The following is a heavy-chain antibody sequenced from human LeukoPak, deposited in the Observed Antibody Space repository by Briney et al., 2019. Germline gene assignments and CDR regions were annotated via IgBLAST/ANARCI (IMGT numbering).Heavy chain of an antibody. CDR1: GFPFSTYA. J-gene: IGHJ4*01. Sequence: PGGSLRLSCAASGFPFSTYAMAWVRQAPGKGLEWVSGVSDDGIETYYADSVKGRFTVSRDNSKNTLYLQMNSLRVDDTALYHCARDSGSYLQPTDFWGHGTLVTISS. CDR3: ARDSGSYLQPTDF. CDR2: VSDDGIET. D-gene: IGHD1-26*01. V-gene: IGHV3-23*01.